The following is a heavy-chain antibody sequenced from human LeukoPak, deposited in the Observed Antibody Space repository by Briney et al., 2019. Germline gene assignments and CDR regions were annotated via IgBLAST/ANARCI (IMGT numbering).Heavy chain of an antibody. V-gene: IGHV3-21*01. J-gene: IGHJ4*02. Sequence: GGSLRLSCAASGFTFSSYSMNWVRQAPGKGLEWVSSISSSSSYIYYADSVKGRFTISRDNAKNSLYLQMNSLRAEDTAVYYCARDHGSSWYGGLDYWGQGTLVTVSS. CDR3: ARDHGSSWYGGLDY. CDR1: GFTFSSYS. D-gene: IGHD6-13*01. CDR2: ISSSSSYI.